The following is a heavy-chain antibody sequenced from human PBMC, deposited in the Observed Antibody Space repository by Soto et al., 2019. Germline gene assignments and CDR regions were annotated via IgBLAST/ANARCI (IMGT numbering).Heavy chain of an antibody. J-gene: IGHJ6*02. D-gene: IGHD6-6*01. V-gene: IGHV1-69*12. CDR1: GGTFSSYA. Sequence: QVQLVQSGAEVKKPGSSVKVSCKASGGTFSSYAISWVRQAPGQGHEWMGGIIPIFGTANYAQKFQGRVTITADESTSTAYMELSSLRSEDTAVYYCASHGRQLVDYYYGMDVWGQGTTVTVSS. CDR2: IIPIFGTA. CDR3: ASHGRQLVDYYYGMDV.